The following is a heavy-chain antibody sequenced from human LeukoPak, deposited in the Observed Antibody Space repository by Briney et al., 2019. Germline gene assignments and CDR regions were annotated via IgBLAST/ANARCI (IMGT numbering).Heavy chain of an antibody. D-gene: IGHD3-22*01. CDR3: ARSLNYYDSRGYSFDY. CDR1: GGSISSSNW. J-gene: IGHJ4*02. CDR2: IYHSGST. Sequence: SGTLSLTCAVSGGSISSSNWWSWVRQPPGKGLEWIGEIYHSGSTNYNSSLKSRVTISVDKSKNQFSLKLSSVTAADTAVYYCARSLNYYDSRGYSFDYWGQGTLVTVSS. V-gene: IGHV4-4*02.